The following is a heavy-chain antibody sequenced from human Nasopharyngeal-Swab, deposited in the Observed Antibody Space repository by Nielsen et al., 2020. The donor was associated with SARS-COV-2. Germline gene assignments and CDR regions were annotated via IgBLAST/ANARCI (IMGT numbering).Heavy chain of an antibody. CDR2: INYSGST. D-gene: IGHD3-3*01. J-gene: IGHJ3*02. CDR1: GGSISSYY. V-gene: IGHV4-59*01. Sequence: SETLPLTYTVSGGSISSYYWSSNRQPPGKGLEWIGHINYSGSTNHNPSLKSRVTISVDTSKNQFSLKLSSVTAADTAVYYCARGGGLGYYDFWSGYSQTSDAFDIWGQGTMVTVSS. CDR3: ARGGGLGYYDFWSGYSQTSDAFDI.